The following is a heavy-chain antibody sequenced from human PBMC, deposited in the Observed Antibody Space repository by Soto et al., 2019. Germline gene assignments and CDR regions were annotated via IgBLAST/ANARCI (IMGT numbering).Heavy chain of an antibody. D-gene: IGHD3-22*01. CDR1: GGTFSSYA. V-gene: IGHV1-69*12. CDR3: ASTSGYYYYFDY. CDR2: IIPISGTA. J-gene: IGHJ4*02. Sequence: QVQLVQSGAEVKKPWSSVKVSCKASGGTFSSYAISWVRQAPGQGLEWMGGIIPISGTANYAQKFQGRVTSTADESTSTAYVELGSLRSEDTAVYYCASTSGYYYYFDYWGQGNLVTVSS.